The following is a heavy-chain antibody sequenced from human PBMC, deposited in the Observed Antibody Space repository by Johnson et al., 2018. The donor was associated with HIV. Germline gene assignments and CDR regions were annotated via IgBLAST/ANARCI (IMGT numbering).Heavy chain of an antibody. Sequence: VQLVESGGGLVQPGRSLRLSCAASGFTFDDYAMHWVRQAPGKGLEWVSGISGSGGSTYYADSVKGRFTISRDNSKNTLYLQMNSLRAEDTAVYYCAKVSGWELLGDFDIWGQGTMVTVSS. CDR3: AKVSGWELLGDFDI. CDR1: GFTFDDYA. CDR2: ISGSGGST. J-gene: IGHJ3*02. D-gene: IGHD1-26*01. V-gene: IGHV3-23*04.